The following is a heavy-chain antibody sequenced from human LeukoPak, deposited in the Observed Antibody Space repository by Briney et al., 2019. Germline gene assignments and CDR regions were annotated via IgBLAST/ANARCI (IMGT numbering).Heavy chain of an antibody. CDR3: ARENDYYDSSGYYYAGDFDY. CDR1: GFTFSSYS. Sequence: PGGSLRLSCAASGFTFSSYSMNWVRQAPGKGLAWVSYISSSSSTIYYADSVKGRFTISRDNAKNSLYLQMNSLRDEDTAVYYCARENDYYDSSGYYYAGDFDYWGQGTLVTVSS. V-gene: IGHV3-48*02. D-gene: IGHD3-22*01. CDR2: ISSSSSTI. J-gene: IGHJ4*02.